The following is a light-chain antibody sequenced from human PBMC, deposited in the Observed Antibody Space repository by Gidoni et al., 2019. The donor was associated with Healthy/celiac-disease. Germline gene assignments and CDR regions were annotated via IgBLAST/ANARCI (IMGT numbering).Light chain of an antibody. Sequence: EIVLTQSPGTLSLSPGERATLACRASQSVSSSYLAWYQQKPGQAPRLLIYGASSRATGIPDRFSGSGSGTDFTLTISRLEPEDLAVYYCQQGLTFGGGTKVEIK. J-gene: IGKJ4*01. V-gene: IGKV3-20*01. CDR2: GAS. CDR1: QSVSSSY. CDR3: QQGLT.